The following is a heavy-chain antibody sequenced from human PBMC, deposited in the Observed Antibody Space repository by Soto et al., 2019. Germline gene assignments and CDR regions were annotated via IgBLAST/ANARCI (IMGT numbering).Heavy chain of an antibody. Sequence: QVQLVQSGAEVKKPGASVKVSCKASGYTFTSYGISWVRQAPGQGLEWTGWISAYNGNTNYAQKLQGRVTMTTDTSTSTAYMELRSLRSDDTAVYYCARVPTIHRGELFFYFDYWGQGTLVTVSS. V-gene: IGHV1-18*01. J-gene: IGHJ4*02. CDR1: GYTFTSYG. D-gene: IGHD3-10*01. CDR3: ARVPTIHRGELFFYFDY. CDR2: ISAYNGNT.